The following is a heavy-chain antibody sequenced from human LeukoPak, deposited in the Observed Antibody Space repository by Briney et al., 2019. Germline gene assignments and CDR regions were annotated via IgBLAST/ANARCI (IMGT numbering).Heavy chain of an antibody. CDR2: ISSSSSYT. J-gene: IGHJ4*02. CDR3: ARGADAYDILTGNPFDY. Sequence: GGSLRLSCAASGFTFSDYYMSWIRQAPGKGLEWVSYISSSSSYTNYADSVKGRFTISRDNAKNSLYLQMNSLRAEDTAVYYCARGADAYDILTGNPFDYWGQGTLATVSS. D-gene: IGHD3-9*01. CDR1: GFTFSDYY. V-gene: IGHV3-11*06.